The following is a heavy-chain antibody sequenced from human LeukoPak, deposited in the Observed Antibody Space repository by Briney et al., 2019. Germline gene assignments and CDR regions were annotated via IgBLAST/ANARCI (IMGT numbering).Heavy chain of an antibody. CDR1: GGSISSYY. CDR2: IYYSGST. V-gene: IGHV4-59*12. Sequence: SETLSLTCTVSGGSISSYYWSWIRQPPGKGLEWIGYIYYSGSTNYNPSLKSRVTMSVDTSKNQFSLKMTSVTAADTAVYYCARGPVVRGGYNWFDPWGQGTLVTVSS. J-gene: IGHJ5*02. CDR3: ARGPVVRGGYNWFDP. D-gene: IGHD3-10*01.